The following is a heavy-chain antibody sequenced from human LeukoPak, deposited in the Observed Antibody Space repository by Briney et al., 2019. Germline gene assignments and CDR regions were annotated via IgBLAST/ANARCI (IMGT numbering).Heavy chain of an antibody. D-gene: IGHD3-3*01. CDR1: GGSISSYY. J-gene: IGHJ5*02. CDR3: ARGSGYDFWSGYYKFDP. Sequence: PSETLSLTCTVSGGSISSYYWGWIRQPPGKGLEWIGTIYYSGSTYYNPSLKSRVTISVDTSKNQFSMNLSSVTAADTAVYYCARGSGYDFWSGYYKFDPWGQGTLVTVSS. V-gene: IGHV4-39*01. CDR2: IYYSGST.